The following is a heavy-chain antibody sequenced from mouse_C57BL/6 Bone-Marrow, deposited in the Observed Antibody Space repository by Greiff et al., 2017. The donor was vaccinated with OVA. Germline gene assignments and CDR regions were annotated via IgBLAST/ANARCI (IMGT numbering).Heavy chain of an antibody. V-gene: IGHV1-53*01. CDR2: INPSNGGT. CDR3: AISGNCCYSNPGFAY. Sequence: QVQLQQPGPELVKPGASVKLSCKASGYTFTSYWMHWVKQRHGQGLEWIGNINPSNGGTIYNEKFKRKATLTVDKSSSTAYMKLSSLTSEDSAVDYCAISGNCCYSNPGFAYWGQGTLVTVSA. CDR1: GYTFTSYW. D-gene: IGHD2-5*01. J-gene: IGHJ3*01.